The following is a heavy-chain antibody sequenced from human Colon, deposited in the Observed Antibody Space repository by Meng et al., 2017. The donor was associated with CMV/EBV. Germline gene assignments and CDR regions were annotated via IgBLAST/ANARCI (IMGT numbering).Heavy chain of an antibody. J-gene: IGHJ6*02. CDR1: GFTFSSYW. D-gene: IGHD2-2*01. Sequence: GESLTISCAASGFTFSSYWMSWVRQAPGKGLEWVANIKQDGSEKYYVDSVKGRFTISRDNAKNSLYLQMNSLRAEDTAVYYCARDQLSLYYYYGMDVWGQGTTVTVSS. CDR3: ARDQLSLYYYYGMDV. V-gene: IGHV3-7*01. CDR2: IKQDGSEK.